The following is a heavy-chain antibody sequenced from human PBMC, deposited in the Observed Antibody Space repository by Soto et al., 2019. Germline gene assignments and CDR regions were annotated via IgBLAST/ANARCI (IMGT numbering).Heavy chain of an antibody. CDR1: GFTFSSYA. Sequence: LRLSCAASGFTFSSYAMHWVRQAPGKGLEWVAVISYDGSNKYYADSVKGRFTISRDNSKNTLYLQMNSLRAEDTAVYYCARDESSSWGYYGMDVWGQGTTVTVYS. J-gene: IGHJ6*02. D-gene: IGHD6-13*01. CDR3: ARDESSSWGYYGMDV. V-gene: IGHV3-30-3*01. CDR2: ISYDGSNK.